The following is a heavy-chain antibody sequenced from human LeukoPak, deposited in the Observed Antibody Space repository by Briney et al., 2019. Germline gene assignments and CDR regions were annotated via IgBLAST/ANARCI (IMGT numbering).Heavy chain of an antibody. V-gene: IGHV3-30*18. CDR1: GFTFSSYG. CDR3: AKAQEAAAGNGYYYYYGMDV. CDR2: ISYDGSNK. J-gene: IGHJ6*04. D-gene: IGHD6-13*01. Sequence: HSGGSLRLSCAASGFTFSSYGMHWVRQAPGKGLEWVAVISYDGSNKDYADSVKGRFTISRDNSKNSLYLQMNSLRAEDTAVYYCAKAQEAAAGNGYYYYYGMDVWGKGTTVTVSS.